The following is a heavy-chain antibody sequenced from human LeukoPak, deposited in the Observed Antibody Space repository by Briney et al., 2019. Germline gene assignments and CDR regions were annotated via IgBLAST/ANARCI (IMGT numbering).Heavy chain of an antibody. CDR3: ARDYYDSRVYYYYMDV. V-gene: IGHV3-21*01. Sequence: GGSLRLSCAASGFTFSSYSMNWVRQAPGKGLEWVSSISSSSSYIYYADSVKGRFTISRDNAKNSLYLQMNSLRAEDTAVYYCARDYYDSRVYYYYMDVWGKGTTVTISS. J-gene: IGHJ6*03. D-gene: IGHD3-22*01. CDR1: GFTFSSYS. CDR2: ISSSSSYI.